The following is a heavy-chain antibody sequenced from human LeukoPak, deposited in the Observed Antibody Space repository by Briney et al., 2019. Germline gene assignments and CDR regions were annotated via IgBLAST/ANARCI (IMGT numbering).Heavy chain of an antibody. CDR2: IRYDGGNT. D-gene: IGHD2-2*01. CDR3: AKDEVVPGYYYTDV. CDR1: GFTFISYV. J-gene: IGHJ6*03. V-gene: IGHV3-30*02. Sequence: GGSLRLSCAASGFTFISYVMHWVRQAPGMGLEWVAFIRYDGGNTYYADSVKGRFTISRDNSKNTMYLQMNSLNAEDTAVYYCAKDEVVPGYYYTDVWGRGTTVTISS.